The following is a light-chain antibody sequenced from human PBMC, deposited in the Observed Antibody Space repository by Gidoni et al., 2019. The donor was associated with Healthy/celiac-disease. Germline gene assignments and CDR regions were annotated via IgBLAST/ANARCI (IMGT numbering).Light chain of an antibody. CDR1: QGISSA. CDR3: QQFNSYPIT. CDR2: DAT. J-gene: IGKJ3*01. Sequence: ILSTQSPSSLSASVGDSITITCRASQGISSALAWYQQKPGKAPKLLIYDATSLESGVPSRFSGSGSGTDFTLTISSLQPEDFASYYCQQFNSYPITFGHGTKVEIK. V-gene: IGKV1-13*02.